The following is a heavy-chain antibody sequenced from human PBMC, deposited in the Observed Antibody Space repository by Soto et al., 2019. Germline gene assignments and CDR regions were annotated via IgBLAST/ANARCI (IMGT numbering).Heavy chain of an antibody. D-gene: IGHD3-3*01. CDR2: INPSGGST. CDR3: ARGNFGAAYYYGMDV. Sequence: ASVMVSCKASGYTFSSYYMHWVRQAPGQGLEWMGIINPSGGSTSYAQKFQGRVTMTRDTSTSTVYMELSSLRSEDTAVYYCARGNFGAAYYYGMDVWGQGTTVTVSS. V-gene: IGHV1-46*01. CDR1: GYTFSSYY. J-gene: IGHJ6*02.